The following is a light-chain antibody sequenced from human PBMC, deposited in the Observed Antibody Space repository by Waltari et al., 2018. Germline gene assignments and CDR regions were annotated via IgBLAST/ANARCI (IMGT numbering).Light chain of an antibody. Sequence: DIVMTQSPDSLAVSLGGRATINCKPSQSVLYSSNNKNYLAWYQQKPGQPPKLLIYWASTRESGVPDRFSGSGSGTDFTLTISSLQAEDVAVYYCQQYYSTPTFGPGTTVDIK. CDR1: QSVLYSSNNKNY. CDR3: QQYYSTPT. V-gene: IGKV4-1*01. CDR2: WAS. J-gene: IGKJ3*01.